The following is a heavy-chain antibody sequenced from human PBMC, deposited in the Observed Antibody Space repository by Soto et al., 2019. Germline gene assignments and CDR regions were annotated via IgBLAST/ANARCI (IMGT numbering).Heavy chain of an antibody. CDR2: ISHDGINK. J-gene: IGHJ4*02. V-gene: IGHV3-30-3*01. CDR1: GFTFSSYA. Sequence: QVLLVDSGGGVVQPGRSLRLSCAASGFTFSSYAMNWVRQAPGKGLEWVALISHDGINKYYADSVRGRFTISRDSSTNMLYLQMNSLRAADTAVYYCGGCSSTSCHLGSDYWGEGTLVTVSS. CDR3: GGCSSTSCHLGSDY. D-gene: IGHD2-2*01.